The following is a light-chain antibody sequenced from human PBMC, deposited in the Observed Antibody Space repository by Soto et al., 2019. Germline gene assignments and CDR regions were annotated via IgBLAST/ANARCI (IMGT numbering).Light chain of an antibody. Sequence: QSVLTQPASVSGSPGQSITLSCTGTNSDIGGYNIVSWYQQHPGKAPKLMIYDVSIRPSGVSDRFSGSKSANTASLTISGLQPEDETDYYCTAYATRATHVFGTGTKVPVL. V-gene: IGLV2-14*01. CDR2: DVS. CDR3: TAYATRATHV. J-gene: IGLJ1*01. CDR1: NSDIGGYNI.